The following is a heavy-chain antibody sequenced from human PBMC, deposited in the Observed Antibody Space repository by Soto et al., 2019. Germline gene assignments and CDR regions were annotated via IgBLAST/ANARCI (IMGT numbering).Heavy chain of an antibody. CDR3: AKVGATPGAFDY. Sequence: GGSLRLSCGASGFTFSSYGMHWVRQAPGKGLEWVAVISYDGSNKYYADSVKGRFTISRDNSKNTLYLQMNSLRAEDTAVYYCAKVGATPGAFDYWGQGTLVTVSS. J-gene: IGHJ4*02. D-gene: IGHD3-16*01. CDR2: ISYDGSNK. V-gene: IGHV3-30*18. CDR1: GFTFSSYG.